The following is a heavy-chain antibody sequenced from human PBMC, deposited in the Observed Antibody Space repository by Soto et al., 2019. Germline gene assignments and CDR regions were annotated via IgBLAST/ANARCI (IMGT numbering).Heavy chain of an antibody. CDR2: IYYSGST. V-gene: IGHV4-59*01. CDR3: ARGGDKRFSPFGYYYYFLDV. CDR1: GGSISRYY. Sequence: SETLSLTCTVSGGSISRYYWSWIRQPPGKGLEWIGYIYYSGSTNYNPSLKSRVTISVGTSKNQFSLKLSSVTAADTAVYYCARGGDKRFSPFGYYYYFLDVRTQGTTITVSS. J-gene: IGHJ6*03. D-gene: IGHD3-3*01.